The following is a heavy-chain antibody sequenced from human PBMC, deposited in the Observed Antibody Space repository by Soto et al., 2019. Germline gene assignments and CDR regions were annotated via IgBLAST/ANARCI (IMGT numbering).Heavy chain of an antibody. CDR1: GGTFSSYA. Sequence: ASVKVSCKASGGTFSSYAISWVRQAPGQGLEWMGGIIPIFGTANYAQKFRGRVTITADESTSTAYMELSSLRSEDTAVYYCARTMYYYDSSGYLGYWGQGTLVTVSS. D-gene: IGHD3-22*01. CDR3: ARTMYYYDSSGYLGY. V-gene: IGHV1-69*13. CDR2: IIPIFGTA. J-gene: IGHJ4*02.